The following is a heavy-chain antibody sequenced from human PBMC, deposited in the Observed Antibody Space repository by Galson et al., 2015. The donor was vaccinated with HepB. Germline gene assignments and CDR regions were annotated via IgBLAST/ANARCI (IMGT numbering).Heavy chain of an antibody. CDR3: ARSGRFGIAAADHGLY. J-gene: IGHJ4*02. Sequence: SVKVSCKASGYTFTMYAMHWVRQAPGQRPEWMGWINVGNGNTKYSQKFQGRVTITRDTSARTAYMVLGSLKSEDTAVYYCARSGRFGIAAADHGLYWGQGTLVTVSS. CDR1: GYTFTMYA. V-gene: IGHV1-3*01. CDR2: INVGNGNT. D-gene: IGHD6-13*01.